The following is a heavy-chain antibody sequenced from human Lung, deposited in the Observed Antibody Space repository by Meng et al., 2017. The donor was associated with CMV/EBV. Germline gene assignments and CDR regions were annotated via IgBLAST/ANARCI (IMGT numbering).Heavy chain of an antibody. Sequence: GESLKISCAASRFTFSSYCMSWVRQAPGKGLEWVANIKQDGGEKDYVDSVKGRFTISRDNAKNSLYLQMNSLRAEDTAVYYCARVDRTLVDYGNLVFRWNWYFDLWGRGXLVTVSS. V-gene: IGHV3-7*01. D-gene: IGHD4-11*01. CDR2: IKQDGGEK. J-gene: IGHJ2*01. CDR3: ARVDRTLVDYGNLVFRWNWYFDL. CDR1: RFTFSSYC.